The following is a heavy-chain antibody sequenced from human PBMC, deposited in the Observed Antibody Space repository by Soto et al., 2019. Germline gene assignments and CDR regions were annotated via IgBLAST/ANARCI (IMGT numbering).Heavy chain of an antibody. Sequence: QVHLVQSGAEVKQPGASVKVSCKASGYTFTNYGLSWVRQAPGQGLEWMGWISAYNGNTNYVQKLQGRVARTTDTSTSTTYMELRTLRSDDTAVYYCGRAGGDFPRAVDYWGQGTLVTVSS. CDR2: ISAYNGNT. CDR1: GYTFTNYG. J-gene: IGHJ4*02. D-gene: IGHD4-17*01. V-gene: IGHV1-18*01. CDR3: GRAGGDFPRAVDY.